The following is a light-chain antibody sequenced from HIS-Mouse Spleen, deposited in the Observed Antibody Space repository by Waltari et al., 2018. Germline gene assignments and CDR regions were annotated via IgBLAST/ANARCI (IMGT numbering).Light chain of an antibody. CDR2: EDN. Sequence: NFMLTQPHSVSESPGKTVTISCTGSSGSIASNYVQWYQQRPGSAPTTVIYEDNQRPSGGPDRFSGSIDSSSNSASLTISGLKTEDEADYYCQSYDSSIVVFGGGTKLTVL. CDR3: QSYDSSIVV. CDR1: SGSIASNY. J-gene: IGLJ2*01. V-gene: IGLV6-57*02.